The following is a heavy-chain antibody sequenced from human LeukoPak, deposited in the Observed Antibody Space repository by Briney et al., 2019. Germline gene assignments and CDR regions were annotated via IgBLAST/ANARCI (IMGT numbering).Heavy chain of an antibody. CDR1: GGTFSSYA. V-gene: IGHV1-69*05. CDR3: AASGYSSGWYQGNWFDP. Sequence: GASVKVSCKASGGTFSSYAISWVRQAPGQGLEWMGRIIPIFGTANYAQKFQGRVTITTDESTSTAYMELSSLRSEDTAVYYCAASGYSSGWYQGNWFDPWGQGTLVTVSS. J-gene: IGHJ5*02. CDR2: IIPIFGTA. D-gene: IGHD6-19*01.